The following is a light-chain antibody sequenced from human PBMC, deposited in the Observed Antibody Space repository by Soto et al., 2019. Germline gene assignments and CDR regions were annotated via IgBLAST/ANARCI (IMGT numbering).Light chain of an antibody. CDR1: HSVSSSY. V-gene: IGKV3-20*01. CDR2: GAS. Sequence: EIVLTQSPGTLSLSPGERATLSCRASHSVSSSYLAWYQQKPGQAPRLLIYGASSWATGIPDRFSGSGSGTDFTLTISRLEPEDFAVYYFQQYGSSPPITFGQGTRLEIK. CDR3: QQYGSSPPIT. J-gene: IGKJ5*01.